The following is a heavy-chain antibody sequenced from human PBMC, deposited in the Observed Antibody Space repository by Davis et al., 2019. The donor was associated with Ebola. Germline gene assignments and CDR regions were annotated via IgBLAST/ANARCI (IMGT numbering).Heavy chain of an antibody. CDR2: IWYDGSNE. CDR1: GFRITTYG. V-gene: IGHV3-33*01. D-gene: IGHD3-9*01. J-gene: IGHJ4*02. CDR3: ASNNDWRFDY. Sequence: PGGSLRLSCAASGFRITTYGMHWVRQAPGKGLEWVAVIWYDGSNEHYAASVKGRFTISRDNSKNTVYLQMNSLRAEDTAVFYCASNNDWRFDYWGQGALVTVSS.